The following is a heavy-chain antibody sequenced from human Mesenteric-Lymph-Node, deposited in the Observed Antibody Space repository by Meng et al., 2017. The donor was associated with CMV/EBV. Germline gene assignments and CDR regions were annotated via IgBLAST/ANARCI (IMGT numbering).Heavy chain of an antibody. CDR1: FTSYG. CDR3: ARDGRTDIVVVPAAMQNFDY. J-gene: IGHJ4*02. V-gene: IGHV1-18*01. D-gene: IGHD2-2*01. Sequence: FTSYGISWVRQAPGQGLEWMGWISAYNGNTNYAQKLQGRVTMTTDTSTSTAYMELRSLRSDDTAVYYCARDGRTDIVVVPAAMQNFDYWGQGTLVTVSS. CDR2: ISAYNGNT.